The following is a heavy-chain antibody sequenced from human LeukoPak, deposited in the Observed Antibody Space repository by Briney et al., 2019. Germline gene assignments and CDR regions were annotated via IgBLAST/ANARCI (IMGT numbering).Heavy chain of an antibody. CDR3: ARDPFPVGRDGYKWERDY. V-gene: IGHV4-38-2*02. CDR1: GYSISSGYY. Sequence: SETLSLTCTVSGYSISSGYYWGWIRQPPGKGLEWIGSINHSGSTNYNPSLKSRVTISVDTSKNQFSLKLSSVTAADTAVYYCARDPFPVGRDGYKWERDYWGQGTLVTVSS. D-gene: IGHD5-24*01. CDR2: INHSGST. J-gene: IGHJ4*02.